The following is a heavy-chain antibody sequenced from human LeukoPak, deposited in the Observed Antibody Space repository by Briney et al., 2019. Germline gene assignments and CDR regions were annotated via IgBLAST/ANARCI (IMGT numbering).Heavy chain of an antibody. D-gene: IGHD1-1*01. CDR3: ARVRTSDACDI. CDR1: GYTFTDYY. J-gene: IGHJ3*02. V-gene: IGHV1-2*02. Sequence: ASVKVSCKASGYTFTDYYMHWVRQAPGQGLEWMGWFNPNSGGTNYAQNFQGRVTMTRDTSISTAYMELSRLRSDDTAVYYCARVRTSDACDIWGQKTMVTVSS. CDR2: FNPNSGGT.